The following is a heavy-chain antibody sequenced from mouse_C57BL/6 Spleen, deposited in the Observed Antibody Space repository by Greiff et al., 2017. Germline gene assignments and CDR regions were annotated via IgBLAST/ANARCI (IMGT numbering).Heavy chain of an antibody. CDR1: GYAFSSYW. V-gene: IGHV1-80*01. Sequence: VQRVESGAELVKPGASVKISCKASGYAFSSYWMNWVKQRPGKGLEWIGQIYPGDGDTNYNGKFKGKATLTADESSSTAYMQLSSLTSEDSAVYFCERKLRVPFAYWGQGTLVTVSA. J-gene: IGHJ3*01. CDR2: IYPGDGDT. CDR3: ERKLRVPFAY. D-gene: IGHD3-2*02.